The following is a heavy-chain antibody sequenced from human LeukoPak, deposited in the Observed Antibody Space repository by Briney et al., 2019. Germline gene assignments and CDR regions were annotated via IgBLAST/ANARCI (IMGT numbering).Heavy chain of an antibody. D-gene: IGHD1-1*01. CDR1: GGSISSYY. J-gene: IGHJ5*02. CDR3: AREGTAGTNLNWFDP. Sequence: SETLSLTCTVSGGSISSYYWSWIRQPPGKGLEWIGYISYSGSTNFNPSLKSRVIISVDTSKNQFSLKLSSVTAADTAVYYRAREGTAGTNLNWFDPWGQETLVTVSS. CDR2: ISYSGST. V-gene: IGHV4-59*01.